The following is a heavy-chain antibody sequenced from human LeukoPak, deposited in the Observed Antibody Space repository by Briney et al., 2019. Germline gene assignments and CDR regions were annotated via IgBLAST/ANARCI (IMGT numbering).Heavy chain of an antibody. J-gene: IGHJ4*02. Sequence: APVKVSCKASGYIFTGYYIHWVRQAPGQGLEWMGRINPISGGADYAQRFQGMVTMTRDTSINTAYMELTSLRSDDTAVYYCLRNGGDVKEWGQGTLVTVSS. D-gene: IGHD2-21*02. V-gene: IGHV1-2*06. CDR1: GYIFTGYY. CDR3: LRNGGDVKE. CDR2: INPISGGA.